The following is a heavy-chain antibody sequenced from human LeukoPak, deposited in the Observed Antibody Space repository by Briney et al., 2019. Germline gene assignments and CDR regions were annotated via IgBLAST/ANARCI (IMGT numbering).Heavy chain of an antibody. CDR2: INSDGSST. D-gene: IGHD2-15*01. Sequence: PGGSLRLSCAASGFAFSSYWMHWVRQAPGKGLVWVSRINSDGSSTSYADSVKGRFTISRDNAKNTLYLQMNSLRAEDTAVYYCARGYCSGGSCFDYWGQGTLVTVSS. J-gene: IGHJ4*02. CDR1: GFAFSSYW. CDR3: ARGYCSGGSCFDY. V-gene: IGHV3-74*01.